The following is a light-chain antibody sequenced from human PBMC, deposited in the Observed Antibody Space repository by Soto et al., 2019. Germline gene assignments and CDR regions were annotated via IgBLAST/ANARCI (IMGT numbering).Light chain of an antibody. CDR1: SSDVGSYNL. Sequence: QSALTQPASVSGSPGQSITISCTGSSSDVGSYNLVSWYQHHPGKAPKLMVYEGSKRPSGVSNRFSGSKSGNTASLTISGLQAEDEADYYCCSYARSSTHVVFGGGTKLTVL. V-gene: IGLV2-23*01. CDR3: CSYARSSTHVV. CDR2: EGS. J-gene: IGLJ2*01.